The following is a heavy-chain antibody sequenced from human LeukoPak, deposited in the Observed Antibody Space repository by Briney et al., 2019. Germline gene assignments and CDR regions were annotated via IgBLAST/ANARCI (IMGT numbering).Heavy chain of an antibody. CDR3: ARCTASCYANAFDV. Sequence: RGALRHSRTASGFTFYNTAISGVPHALGEGLEWVSPINGGGDGTEYTDSVKGRFTISRDNSKNTLYLQMNSLRPEDTAVYYCARCTASCYANAFDVWGQGTLLTVSS. V-gene: IGHV3-23*01. CDR2: INGGGDGT. J-gene: IGHJ3*01. D-gene: IGHD2-2*01. CDR1: GFTFYNTA.